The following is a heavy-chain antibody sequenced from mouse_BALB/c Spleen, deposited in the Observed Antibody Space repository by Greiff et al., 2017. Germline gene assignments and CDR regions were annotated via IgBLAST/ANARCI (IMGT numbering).Heavy chain of an antibody. CDR3: ARALYYDYDGGYFDV. CDR1: GFSLTGYG. J-gene: IGHJ1*01. Sequence: QVQLKESGPGLVAPSQSLSITCTVSGFSLTGYGVNWVRQPPGKGLEWLGMIWGDGSTDYNSALKSRLSISKDNSKSQVFLKMNSLQTDDTARYYCARALYYDYDGGYFDVWGAGTTVTVSS. V-gene: IGHV2-6-7*01. D-gene: IGHD2-4*01. CDR2: IWGDGST.